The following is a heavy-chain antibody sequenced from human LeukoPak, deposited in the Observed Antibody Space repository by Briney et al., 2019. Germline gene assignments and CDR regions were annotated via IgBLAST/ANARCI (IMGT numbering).Heavy chain of an antibody. CDR1: AFTFSSYW. Sequence: GGSLRLSCAASAFTFSSYWMSWVRQAPGKGLEWVANIKQDGSETYYVDSVKGRFTISRDNAKNSLYLQMNSLRAEDTAVYYCARVGGSYWGWFDPWGQGTLVTVSS. CDR2: IKQDGSET. V-gene: IGHV3-7*01. J-gene: IGHJ5*02. CDR3: ARVGGSYWGWFDP. D-gene: IGHD1-26*01.